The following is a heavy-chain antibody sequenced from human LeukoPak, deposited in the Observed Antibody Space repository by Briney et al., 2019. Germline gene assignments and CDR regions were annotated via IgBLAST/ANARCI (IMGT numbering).Heavy chain of an antibody. D-gene: IGHD3-10*01. J-gene: IGHJ6*03. CDR1: GFTFSDYN. CDR3: ARQRRVRGAKEVYYYYYYYMDV. CDR2: ISRSGSTK. Sequence: GGSLRLSCAASGFTFSDYNMRWIRQAPGKGLEWVSSISRSGSTKYYADSVKGRFTISRDNAKNSLFLQMNSLRAEDTAVYYCARQRRVRGAKEVYYYYYYYMDVWGKGTTVTISS. V-gene: IGHV3-11*04.